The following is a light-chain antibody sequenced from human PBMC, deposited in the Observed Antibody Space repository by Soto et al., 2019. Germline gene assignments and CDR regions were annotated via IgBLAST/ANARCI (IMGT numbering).Light chain of an antibody. CDR1: QSVSSTY. Sequence: EIVLTQSPGTLSLSPGERATLSCRASQSVSSTYLIWYQQKPGQAPRLLIYGASSRATGIPDRFSGSGSGTDFTLTISRLEPEDFAVYYCQQYGSSVTFGQGTKVDIK. V-gene: IGKV3-20*01. J-gene: IGKJ1*01. CDR2: GAS. CDR3: QQYGSSVT.